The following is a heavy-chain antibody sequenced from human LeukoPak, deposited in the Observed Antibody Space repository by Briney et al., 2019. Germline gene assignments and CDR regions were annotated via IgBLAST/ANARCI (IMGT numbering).Heavy chain of an antibody. Sequence: GGSLRLSCAASGFTFSDYYMSWIRQAPGKGLEWVSYISSSGSTIYYADSVKGRFTISRDNAENSLYLQMNSLRAEDTAVYYCARHGQCSSTSCYTYDFDYWGQGTLATVSS. CDR3: ARHGQCSSTSCYTYDFDY. CDR1: GFTFSDYY. D-gene: IGHD2-2*01. V-gene: IGHV3-11*01. J-gene: IGHJ4*02. CDR2: ISSSGSTI.